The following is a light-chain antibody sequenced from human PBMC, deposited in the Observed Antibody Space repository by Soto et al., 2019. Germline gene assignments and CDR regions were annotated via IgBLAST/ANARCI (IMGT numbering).Light chain of an antibody. V-gene: IGKV2-30*01. CDR3: LQGTHWPPT. J-gene: IGKJ4*01. CDR1: QSLVSSDGDTY. Sequence: DVVMTQSPLSLPVTLGQPASISCRSSQSLVSSDGDTYLHWFQQRPGQSPRRLIYRVSNRDSAVPDRFSGSGSGTDFTLSISRVEADDVGVYYCLQGTHWPPTFGGGTKVEIK. CDR2: RVS.